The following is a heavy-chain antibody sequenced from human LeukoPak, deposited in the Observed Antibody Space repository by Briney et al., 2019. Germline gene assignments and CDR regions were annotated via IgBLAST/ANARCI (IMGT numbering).Heavy chain of an antibody. D-gene: IGHD6-19*01. CDR1: GGSMNNYY. J-gene: IGHJ4*02. V-gene: IGHV4-59*08. Sequence: PSETLSLTCTVSGGSMNNYYWTWIRQPPGNGLVWIGYIYYSGTTNYNPSLKSRVTISVDTSKNQFSLKLNSVTAADTAVYYCARRAAGNFDYWGQGALVTVSS. CDR3: ARRAAGNFDY. CDR2: IYYSGTT.